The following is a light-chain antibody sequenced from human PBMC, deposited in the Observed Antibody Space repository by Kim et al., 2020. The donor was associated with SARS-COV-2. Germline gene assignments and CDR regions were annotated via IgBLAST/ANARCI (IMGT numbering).Light chain of an antibody. CDR3: QKYDSAPRM. CDR2: EAS. CDR1: QGISTY. V-gene: IGKV1-27*01. Sequence: ASVGDRVTITCRASQGISTYLAWYQQRPGKVPTLLIYEASTLQSGVPCRFSGSGSGTDFTLTISSLQPEDVATYYCQKYDSAPRMFGPGTKVDIK. J-gene: IGKJ3*01.